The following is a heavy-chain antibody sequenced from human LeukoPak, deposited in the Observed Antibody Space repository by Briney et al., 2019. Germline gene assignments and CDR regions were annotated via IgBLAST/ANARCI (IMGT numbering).Heavy chain of an antibody. D-gene: IGHD3-9*01. CDR1: GFTFSNAW. V-gene: IGHV3-15*01. CDR2: IKSKTDGGTT. Sequence: GGSLRLSCAASGFTFSNAWMSWVRQAPGKGLEWVGRIKSKTDGGTTDYAAPVKGRFTISRDDSKNTLYLQMNSLKTEDTAVYYCTTDEDDILTGYYADYWGQGTLVTVSS. J-gene: IGHJ4*02. CDR3: TTDEDDILTGYYADY.